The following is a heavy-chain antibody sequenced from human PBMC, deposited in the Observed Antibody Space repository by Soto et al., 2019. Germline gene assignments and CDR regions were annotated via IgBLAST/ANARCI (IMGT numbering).Heavy chain of an antibody. Sequence: GESLKISCAASGFTFSSYWMHWVRQAPGKGLVWVSRINSDGSSTSYADSVKGRFTISRDNAKNTLYLQMNSLRAEDTAVYYCARDPRVKGYYYYYGMDVWGQGTTVTVSS. D-gene: IGHD6-13*01. V-gene: IGHV3-74*01. J-gene: IGHJ6*02. CDR2: INSDGSST. CDR3: ARDPRVKGYYYYYGMDV. CDR1: GFTFSSYW.